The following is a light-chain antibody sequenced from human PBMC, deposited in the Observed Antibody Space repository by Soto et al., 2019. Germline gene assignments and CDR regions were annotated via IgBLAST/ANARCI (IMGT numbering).Light chain of an antibody. CDR3: SAFTGTTYV. V-gene: IGLV2-14*03. CDR1: SSDVGGNKY. CDR2: DVS. J-gene: IGLJ1*01. Sequence: QFALTQPASGSGSPGQSITISCTGTSSDVGGNKYVSWYQHYPGKAPKLMICDVSNRPSGVSNRFSGSKSGNTASLTISGLQAEDEADYYCSAFTGTTYVFGTGTKVTVL.